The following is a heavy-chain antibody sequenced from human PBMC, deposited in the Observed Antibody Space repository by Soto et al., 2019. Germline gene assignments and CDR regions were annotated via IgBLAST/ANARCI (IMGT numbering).Heavy chain of an antibody. CDR3: ARRTYYYDSSGYPTDYFDY. CDR1: GGSISSSSYY. J-gene: IGHJ4*02. V-gene: IGHV4-39*01. Sequence: PSETLSLTCTVSGGSISSSSYYWGWIRQPPGKGLEWIGSIYYSGSTYYNPSLKSRVTISVDTSKNQFSLKLSSVTAADTAVYYCARRTYYYDSSGYPTDYFDYWGQGTLVTVSS. CDR2: IYYSGST. D-gene: IGHD3-22*01.